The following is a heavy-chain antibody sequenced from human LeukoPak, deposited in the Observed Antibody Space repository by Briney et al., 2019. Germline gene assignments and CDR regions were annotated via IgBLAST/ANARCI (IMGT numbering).Heavy chain of an antibody. Sequence: ASVKVSCKASGYTFTSYGISWVRQAPGQGLEWMGWISAYNGNTNYAQKLQGRVTMTTDTSTSTAYMELRSLRSDDTAVYYCARGGDCTNGVCYTPRRGYYYYYYMDVWGKGTTVTVSS. J-gene: IGHJ6*03. CDR2: ISAYNGNT. V-gene: IGHV1-18*01. CDR3: ARGGDCTNGVCYTPRRGYYYYYYMDV. D-gene: IGHD2-8*01. CDR1: GYTFTSYG.